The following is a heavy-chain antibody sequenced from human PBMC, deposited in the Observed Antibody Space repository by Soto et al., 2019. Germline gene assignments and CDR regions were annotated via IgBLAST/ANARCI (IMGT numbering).Heavy chain of an antibody. CDR1: GGTFSTYA. CDR2: IIPLFGTA. V-gene: IGHV1-69*01. D-gene: IGHD2-15*01. CDR3: ARDYGYDCSCGNGYFYF. Sequence: QVQLVQSGAEVKKPGSSVKVSSKASGGTFSTYAINWVRQAPVHELEWMGVIIPLFGTAKYAQKFQDRVTITADESTRTAHMELRSLRSEDTAVYYCARDYGYDCSCGNGYFYFWGQGTLVSVSS. J-gene: IGHJ4*02.